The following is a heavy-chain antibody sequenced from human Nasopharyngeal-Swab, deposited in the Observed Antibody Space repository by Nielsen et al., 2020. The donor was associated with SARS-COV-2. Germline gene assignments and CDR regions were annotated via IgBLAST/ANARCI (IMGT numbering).Heavy chain of an antibody. CDR2: ISDDDTI. CDR3: ARDDCSSTSCYGRSNAFDI. V-gene: IGHV3-69-1*01. Sequence: VRQMPGKGLEWISCISDDDTIYYADSVKGRFTISRDNAKNSLYLQMNSLRDEDTAVYYCARDDCSSTSCYGRSNAFDIWGQGTMVTVSS. J-gene: IGHJ3*02. D-gene: IGHD2-2*01.